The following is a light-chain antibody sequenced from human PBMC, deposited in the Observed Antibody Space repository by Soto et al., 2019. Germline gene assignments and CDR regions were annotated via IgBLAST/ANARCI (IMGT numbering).Light chain of an antibody. CDR3: SSYTSIATWV. J-gene: IGLJ3*02. CDR1: SSDVGIYNY. CDR2: EVS. V-gene: IGLV2-14*01. Sequence: QSALTQPASVSGSPGQSITISCTGTSSDVGIYNYVSWYQQHPGKAPKLIIYEVSNRPSGVSNRFSGSKSGNTASLTISGLQAEDEADYHCSSYTSIATWVFGGGTKLTVL.